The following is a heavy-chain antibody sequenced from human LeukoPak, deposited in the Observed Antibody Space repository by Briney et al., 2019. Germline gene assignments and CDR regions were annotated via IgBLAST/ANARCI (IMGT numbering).Heavy chain of an antibody. CDR1: GFTFRSYS. V-gene: IGHV3-48*04. J-gene: IGHJ3*01. D-gene: IGHD3-16*01. Sequence: GGSLRLSCAASGFTFRSYSMNWVRQAPGKGLEWVAYINGGGRTIFYGDSVKGRFTISRDNAKNSLYLQMNSLRAEDTAVYYCAREPVEGVNDAFDVWGQGTMVTVSS. CDR2: INGGGRTI. CDR3: AREPVEGVNDAFDV.